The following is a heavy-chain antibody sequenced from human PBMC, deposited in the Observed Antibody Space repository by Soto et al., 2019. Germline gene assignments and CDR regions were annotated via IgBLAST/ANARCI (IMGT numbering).Heavy chain of an antibody. CDR3: AKDILRGYDFWSGYRYYYYYGMDV. J-gene: IGHJ6*02. V-gene: IGHV3-30*18. CDR1: GFTFSSYS. Sequence: PGGSLRLSCAASGFTFSSYSMHWVRQAPGKGLEWVAVISYDGSNKYYADSVKGRFTISRDNSKNTLYLQMNSLRAEDTAVYYCAKDILRGYDFWSGYRYYYYYGMDVWGQGTTVTVSS. D-gene: IGHD3-3*01. CDR2: ISYDGSNK.